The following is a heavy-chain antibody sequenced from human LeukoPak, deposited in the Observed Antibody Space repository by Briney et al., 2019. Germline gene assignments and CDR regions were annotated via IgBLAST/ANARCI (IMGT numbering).Heavy chain of an antibody. D-gene: IGHD2-15*01. V-gene: IGHV4-38-2*01. J-gene: IGHJ4*02. Sequence: SETLSLTCAVSGYSISNGYYWGWIRQPPGKGLEWIGSIYHSGSTYYNPSLKSRVTISVDTSKNQFSLKLSSVTAADTAVYYCARSPRASYCSGGSCYFDYWGQGTLVTVSS. CDR3: ARSPRASYCSGGSCYFDY. CDR2: IYHSGST. CDR1: GYSISNGYY.